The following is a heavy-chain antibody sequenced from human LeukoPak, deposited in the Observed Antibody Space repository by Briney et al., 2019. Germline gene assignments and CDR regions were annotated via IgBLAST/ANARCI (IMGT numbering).Heavy chain of an antibody. Sequence: PGGSLRLSCAASGFTFSSYSMNWVRQAPGKGLEWVANIKQDGSEKYYVDSVKGRFTISRDNAKNSLYLQMNSLRAEDTAVYYCARASVYSSGRNNFDYWGQGTLVTVSS. CDR2: IKQDGSEK. CDR3: ARASVYSSGRNNFDY. D-gene: IGHD6-19*01. J-gene: IGHJ4*02. V-gene: IGHV3-7*01. CDR1: GFTFSSYS.